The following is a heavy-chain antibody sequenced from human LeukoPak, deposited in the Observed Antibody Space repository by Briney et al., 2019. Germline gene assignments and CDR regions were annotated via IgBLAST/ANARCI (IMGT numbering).Heavy chain of an antibody. Sequence: KTSETLSLTCAVYGGSFSGYYWSWIRQPPGKGLEWIGEINHSGSTNYNPSLKSRVTISVDTSKNQFSLKLSSVTAADTAVYYCARGGVWIGQLGAYDYWGQGTLVTVSS. CDR1: GGSFSGYY. D-gene: IGHD1-26*01. CDR3: ARGGVWIGQLGAYDY. V-gene: IGHV4-34*01. CDR2: INHSGST. J-gene: IGHJ4*02.